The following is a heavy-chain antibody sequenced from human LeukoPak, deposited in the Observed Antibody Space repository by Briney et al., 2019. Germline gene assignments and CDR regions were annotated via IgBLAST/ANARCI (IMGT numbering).Heavy chain of an antibody. CDR3: ARDPTVTTHGLGY. CDR1: GVSFSSYG. Sequence: GGSLRLSCVVSGVSFSSYGMSWVRQAPGKGLEWVSVISGSADNTYYADSVKGRFTISRDNAKNTLYLQMNSLRAEDTAVYYCARDPTVTTHGLGYWGQGTLVTVSS. CDR2: ISGSADNT. V-gene: IGHV3-23*01. D-gene: IGHD4-17*01. J-gene: IGHJ4*02.